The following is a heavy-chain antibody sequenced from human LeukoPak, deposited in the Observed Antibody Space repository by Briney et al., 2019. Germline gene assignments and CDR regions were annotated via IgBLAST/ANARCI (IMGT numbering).Heavy chain of an antibody. CDR2: IGTAGDT. CDR3: ARVAKERVGGVYYFDY. Sequence: GGPLILSYASSCFTFSYYDVQWLPQAREKLGERGSAIGTAGDTYYTGSVKGRFTMSRENAKNSLYLQMNSLRAGDTAVYYCARVAKERVGGVYYFDYWGQGTLVSVSS. J-gene: IGHJ4*02. V-gene: IGHV3-13*01. D-gene: IGHD1-1*01. CDR1: CFTFSYYD.